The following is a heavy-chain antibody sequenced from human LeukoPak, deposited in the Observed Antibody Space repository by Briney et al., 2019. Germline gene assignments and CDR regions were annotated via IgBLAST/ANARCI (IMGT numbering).Heavy chain of an antibody. CDR3: ARVFCSGGNCYHFDY. CDR1: GVSMSSSSYY. J-gene: IGHJ4*02. D-gene: IGHD2-15*01. V-gene: IGHV4-61*02. Sequence: SETLSLTCTVSGVSMSSSSYYWSWIRQPAGKGLEWIGRIYTSGSTTYNPSLKSRVTISLDASKNQFSLKLSSVAAADTAVYYCARVFCSGGNCYHFDYWGQGTLVTVSS. CDR2: IYTSGST.